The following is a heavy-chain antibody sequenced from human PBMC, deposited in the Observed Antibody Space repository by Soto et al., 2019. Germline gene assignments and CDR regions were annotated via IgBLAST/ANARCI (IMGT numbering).Heavy chain of an antibody. Sequence: QVQLVQSGAEVKKPGSSVKVSCKASGGTFSSYTISWVRQAPGQGLEWMGRIIPILGIANYAQKFQGRVIPILCIANYTQQLQGRVTITADKSTSTAYMELSSLRSEDTAVYYCARGGTAARPYYYYMDVWGKGTTVTVSS. CDR3: ARGGTAARPYYYYMDV. V-gene: IGHV1-69*02. CDR2: IIPILGIA. J-gene: IGHJ6*03. D-gene: IGHD6-6*01. CDR1: GGTFSSYT.